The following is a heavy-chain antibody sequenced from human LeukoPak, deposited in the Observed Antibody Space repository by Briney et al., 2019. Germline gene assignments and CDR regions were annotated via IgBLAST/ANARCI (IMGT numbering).Heavy chain of an antibody. V-gene: IGHV3-30-3*01. CDR1: GFTFSSYA. CDR3: ARVREIGAFDI. J-gene: IGHJ3*02. Sequence: PGGSLRLSCAASGFTFSSYAMHWVRQAPGKGLEWVAVISYDGSNKYYADSVKGRFTISRDNSKNTLYLQMNSLRAEDTAVYYCARVREIGAFDIWGQGTMVTVSS. D-gene: IGHD3-10*01. CDR2: ISYDGSNK.